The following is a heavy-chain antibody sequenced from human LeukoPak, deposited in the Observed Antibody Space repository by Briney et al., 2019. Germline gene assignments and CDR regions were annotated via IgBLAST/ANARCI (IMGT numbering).Heavy chain of an antibody. V-gene: IGHV3-48*02. CDR2: ISSSSSTI. J-gene: IGHJ4*02. Sequence: PGGSLRLSCAASGFTFSSYSMNWVRQAPGKGLEWVSYISSSSSTIYYADSVKGRFTISRDNAKNSLYLQMNSLRDEATAVYYCARVRFGYYYDSSGPGTLDYWGQGTLVTVSS. CDR3: ARVRFGYYYDSSGPGTLDY. D-gene: IGHD3-22*01. CDR1: GFTFSSYS.